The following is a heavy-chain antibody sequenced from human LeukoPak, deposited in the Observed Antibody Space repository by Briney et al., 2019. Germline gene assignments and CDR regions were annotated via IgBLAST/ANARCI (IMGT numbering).Heavy chain of an antibody. CDR2: IYPGDSDT. CDR3: ARHRQQWLEDY. Sequence: GESLKISCKASEYSFTSYWIGWVRQMPGKGLEWMGIIYPGDSDTRYSPSFQGQVTISADKSISTAYLQWSSLKASDTAMYYCARHRQQWLEDYWGQGTLVTVSS. J-gene: IGHJ4*02. CDR1: EYSFTSYW. V-gene: IGHV5-51*01. D-gene: IGHD6-19*01.